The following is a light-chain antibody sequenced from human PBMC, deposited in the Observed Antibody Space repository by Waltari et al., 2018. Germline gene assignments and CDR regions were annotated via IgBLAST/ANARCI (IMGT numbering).Light chain of an antibody. CDR1: QSVRSY. V-gene: IGKV3-11*01. J-gene: IGKJ5*01. Sequence: EIVLAQSPATLSLSPGERATLSCRASQSVRSYSAWYQQKPGQAPRLLIYDTSLRATDIPGRFSGSGSGTDFTLSISDLEPEDSAVYYCQQRSVWPITFGQGTRLEIK. CDR2: DTS. CDR3: QQRSVWPIT.